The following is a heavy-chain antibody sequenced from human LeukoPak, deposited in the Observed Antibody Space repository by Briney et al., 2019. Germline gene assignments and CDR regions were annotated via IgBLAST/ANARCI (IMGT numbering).Heavy chain of an antibody. V-gene: IGHV4-59*02. J-gene: IGHJ4*02. CDR3: ARIYRYCSGGACYVLDN. Sequence: PSETLSLTCVVSGGSVSGYYWGWIRQPPGRGLEWIGYVYYSGSTNYNPSFKSRITISVDTSRNQFSLQLSSVTAADTAVYYCARIYRYCSGGACYVLDNWGQGTLVAVSS. CDR2: VYYSGST. CDR1: GGSVSGYY. D-gene: IGHD2-15*01.